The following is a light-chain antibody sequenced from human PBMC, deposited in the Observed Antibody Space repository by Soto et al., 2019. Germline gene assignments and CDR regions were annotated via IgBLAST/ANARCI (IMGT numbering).Light chain of an antibody. Sequence: DIQMTQSPSSLSASMGDRVTITCQASQDISNYLNWYQQKPGKAPKLLIYDASTLETGVPSSFSGSGSGTDFTFTISSLKPEDIAAYYCQQYDNLPRTFGQGTKV. V-gene: IGKV1-33*01. J-gene: IGKJ1*01. CDR2: DAS. CDR1: QDISNY. CDR3: QQYDNLPRT.